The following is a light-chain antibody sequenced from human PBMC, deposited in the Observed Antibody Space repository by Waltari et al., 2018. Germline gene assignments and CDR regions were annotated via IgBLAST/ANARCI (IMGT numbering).Light chain of an antibody. J-gene: IGLJ1*01. Sequence: QSALTQPASVSGSPGPSITISCTGTSSDVGGYNSVSWYQQHPGKAPKLMIYEVSNRPSGVSNRFSGSKSGNTASLTISGLQAEDEADYYCSSYTSSSTPLYVFGTGTKVTVL. CDR3: SSYTSSSTPLYV. V-gene: IGLV2-14*01. CDR1: SSDVGGYNS. CDR2: EVS.